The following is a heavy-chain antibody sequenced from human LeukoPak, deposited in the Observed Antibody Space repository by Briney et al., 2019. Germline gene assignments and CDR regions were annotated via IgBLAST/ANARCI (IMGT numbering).Heavy chain of an antibody. CDR1: GGSISGTNW. Sequence: SETLSLTCGVSGGSISGTNWWSWVRQPPGQGLEWIGEISLAGQTNCNPSLKSRVTISVDTSRNQFSLKMTSVTAADTAVYYCASVYDYVQSWGQGTLVTVSS. J-gene: IGHJ4*02. CDR3: ASVYDYVQS. V-gene: IGHV4-4*02. CDR2: ISLAGQT. D-gene: IGHD3-16*01.